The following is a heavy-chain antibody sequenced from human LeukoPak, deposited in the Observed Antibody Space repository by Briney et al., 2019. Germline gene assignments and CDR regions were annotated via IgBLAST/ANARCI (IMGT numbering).Heavy chain of an antibody. Sequence: GGPLRLSCAASGFTFSSYSMSWVRQAPGKGLEWVSAISGSGGSTYYADSVKGRFTISRDNSKNTLYLQMNSLRAEDTAVYYCAKESRDSSGWPEYFQHWGQGTLVTVSS. CDR3: AKESRDSSGWPEYFQH. D-gene: IGHD6-25*01. V-gene: IGHV3-23*01. CDR1: GFTFSSYS. J-gene: IGHJ1*01. CDR2: ISGSGGST.